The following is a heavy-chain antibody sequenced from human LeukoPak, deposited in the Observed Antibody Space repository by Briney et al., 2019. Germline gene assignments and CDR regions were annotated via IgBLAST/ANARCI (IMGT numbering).Heavy chain of an antibody. Sequence: SETLSLTCIVSGDSISSSNHYWTRIRQLPGKGLEWIGYIYYSGTTYYNPSLESRVTILVDTSRNQFSLRLSSVTAADTAVYYCARDYSGYDFLDYWGQGTLVTVSS. D-gene: IGHD5-12*01. CDR3: ARDYSGYDFLDY. V-gene: IGHV4-31*03. J-gene: IGHJ4*02. CDR1: GDSISSSNHY. CDR2: IYYSGTT.